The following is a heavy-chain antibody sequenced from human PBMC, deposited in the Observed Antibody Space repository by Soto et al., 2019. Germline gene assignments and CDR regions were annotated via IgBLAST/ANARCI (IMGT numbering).Heavy chain of an antibody. V-gene: IGHV4-31*02. CDR3: ARDRHNNFFDP. CDR2: IYYSGST. D-gene: IGHD6-6*01. CDR1: GASMNSGGDY. J-gene: IGHJ5*02. Sequence: SQPHRDSRTVSGASMNSGGDYWTWNRQSPGKGLEWIGYIYYSGSTYYNPSLESRVAISLDTSRSQFSLTLHSVTAADTAIYYCARDRHNNFFDPWGQGTLVTVSS.